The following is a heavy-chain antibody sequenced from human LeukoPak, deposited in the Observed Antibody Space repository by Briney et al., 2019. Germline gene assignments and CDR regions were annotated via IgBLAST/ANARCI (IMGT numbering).Heavy chain of an antibody. V-gene: IGHV3-7*01. J-gene: IGHJ4*02. Sequence: GGSLRLSCAASGFPFSSYWMSWVRQAPGKGLEWVANIKQDGSEKYYVDSVKGRFTISRDNTKNSLYLQMNSLRAEDTAVYYCARDDTVTTRVGFIDWGQGTLVTVSS. CDR1: GFPFSSYW. CDR2: IKQDGSEK. D-gene: IGHD4-17*01. CDR3: ARDDTVTTRVGFID.